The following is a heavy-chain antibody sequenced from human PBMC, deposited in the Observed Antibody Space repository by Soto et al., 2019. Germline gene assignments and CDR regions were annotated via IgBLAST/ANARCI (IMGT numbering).Heavy chain of an antibody. Sequence: QVQLVQSGAEVKKPGASVKVSCKASGYTFTSYAMHWVRQAPGQRLEWMGWINAGNGNTKYPQKFQGRVTITRDTFASTAYMELSSLRSEDTAVYYCARVSGWYFFDYWGQGTLVTVSS. D-gene: IGHD6-19*01. V-gene: IGHV1-3*01. CDR2: INAGNGNT. J-gene: IGHJ4*02. CDR3: ARVSGWYFFDY. CDR1: GYTFTSYA.